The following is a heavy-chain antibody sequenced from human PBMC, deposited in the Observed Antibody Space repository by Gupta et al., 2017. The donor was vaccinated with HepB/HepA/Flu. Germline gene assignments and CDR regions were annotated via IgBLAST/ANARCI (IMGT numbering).Heavy chain of an antibody. V-gene: IGHV1-8*03. CDR2: MNPNSGNT. Sequence: QVQLVQSGAEVKKPGASVKVSCKASGYTFTSYDINWVRQATGQGLEWMGWMNPNSGNTGYAQKFQGRVTITRNTSISTAYMELSSLRSEETAVYYCARAKTHRDGYTRGKGFDYWGQGTLVTVSS. CDR3: ARAKTHRDGYTRGKGFDY. CDR1: GYTFTSYD. J-gene: IGHJ4*02. D-gene: IGHD5-24*01.